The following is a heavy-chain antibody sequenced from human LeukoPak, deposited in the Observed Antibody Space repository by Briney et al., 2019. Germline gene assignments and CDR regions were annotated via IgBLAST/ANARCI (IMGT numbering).Heavy chain of an antibody. CDR1: GYTFTSYY. D-gene: IGHD5-24*01. CDR2: ISAYNGNT. V-gene: IGHV1-18*04. Sequence: ASVKVSCKASGYTFTSYYMHWVRQAPGQGLEWMGWISAYNGNTNYAQKLQGRVTMTTDTSTSTAYMELRSLRSDDTAVYYCARDRGEMATITAYYYYYYMDVWGKGTTVTVSS. J-gene: IGHJ6*03. CDR3: ARDRGEMATITAYYYYYYMDV.